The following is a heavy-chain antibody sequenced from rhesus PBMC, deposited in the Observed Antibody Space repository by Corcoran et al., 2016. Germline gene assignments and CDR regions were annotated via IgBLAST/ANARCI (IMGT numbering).Heavy chain of an antibody. CDR3: ARGPLSDWYSGSYYYPFNY. V-gene: IGHV4-173*01. CDR2: ISGSSGRT. Sequence: QLQLQESGPGLVKPSETLSLTCAVSGGSISRNYWNWIRQRPGKGLEWIGRISGSSGRTDYNPSLKSPVTISTDTSKNQLSLKLSSVTASDTAIYYCARGPLSDWYSGSYYYPFNYWGQGVLVTVSS. CDR1: GGSISRNY. D-gene: IGHD3-16*01. J-gene: IGHJ4*01.